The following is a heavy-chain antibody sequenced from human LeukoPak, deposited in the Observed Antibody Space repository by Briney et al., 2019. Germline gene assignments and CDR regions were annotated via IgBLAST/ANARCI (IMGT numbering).Heavy chain of an antibody. CDR3: ARDTSAIAVGGTSN. CDR2: IYHSGST. V-gene: IGHV4-38-2*01. Sequence: SETLSLTCAVSGSSISNSYYWVWIRQPPGKGLEWIGSIYHSGSTYYNPSLTSRVTISVDTSRNQFSLRLASVTAADTAVYYCARDTSAIAVGGTSNWGQGTLVTVSS. CDR1: GSSISNSYY. J-gene: IGHJ1*01. D-gene: IGHD6-19*01.